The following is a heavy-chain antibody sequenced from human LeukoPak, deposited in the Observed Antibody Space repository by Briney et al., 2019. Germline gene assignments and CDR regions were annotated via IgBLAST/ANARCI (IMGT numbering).Heavy chain of an antibody. Sequence: KPSETLSLTCTASGGSISNNNYYWAWIRQPPGKGLECIGSIYYSGSPYYNPPLKSRVTISVDTSKNQFSLRLSSVTAADTAVYYCATWRTAKTGFDYWGQGTLVTVSS. CDR2: IYYSGSP. CDR3: ATWRTAKTGFDY. J-gene: IGHJ4*02. V-gene: IGHV4-39*01. D-gene: IGHD1-1*01. CDR1: GGSISNNNYY.